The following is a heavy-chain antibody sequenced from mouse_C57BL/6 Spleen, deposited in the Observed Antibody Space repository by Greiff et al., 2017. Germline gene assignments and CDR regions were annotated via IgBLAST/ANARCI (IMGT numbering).Heavy chain of an antibody. V-gene: IGHV5-6*01. J-gene: IGHJ4*01. Sequence: EVQLVESGGDSVKPGGSLKLSCAASGFTFSSYGMSWVRQTPDKRLEWVATISSGGSYTYYPDSVKGRFTISRDNAKNTLYLQMSSLKSEDTAMYYCARNYGSSVYAMDYWGQGTSVTVSS. CDR2: ISSGGSYT. D-gene: IGHD1-1*01. CDR1: GFTFSSYG. CDR3: ARNYGSSVYAMDY.